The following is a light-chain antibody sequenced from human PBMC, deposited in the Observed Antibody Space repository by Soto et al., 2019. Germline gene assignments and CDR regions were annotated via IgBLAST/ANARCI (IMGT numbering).Light chain of an antibody. Sequence: DVVMTQSPLSLPVTPGEPASISCSSSHSLLHSNGYSYLAWFLQKAGQSPHLLIDLASSRASGVPERFSGSGSGTDFTLEISSVEAEDVGIYYCMQLLHPPLTFGGGTKVDI. CDR1: HSLLHSNGYSY. CDR2: LAS. CDR3: MQLLHPPLT. V-gene: IGKV2-28*01. J-gene: IGKJ4*01.